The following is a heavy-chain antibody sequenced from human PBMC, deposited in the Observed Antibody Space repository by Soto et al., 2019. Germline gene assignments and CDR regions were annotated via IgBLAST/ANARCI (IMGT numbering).Heavy chain of an antibody. V-gene: IGHV3-23*01. CDR3: AKDDGGVSSSWYPGWFDP. J-gene: IGHJ5*02. CDR2: ISGGGGST. Sequence: HPGGSLRLSCAASGFTFSSYAMSWVRQAPGKGLEWVSAISGGGGSTYYADSVKGRFTISRDNSKNTLYLQMNSLRAEDTAVYYCAKDDGGVSSSWYPGWFDPWGQGTLVTVSS. CDR1: GFTFSSYA. D-gene: IGHD6-13*01.